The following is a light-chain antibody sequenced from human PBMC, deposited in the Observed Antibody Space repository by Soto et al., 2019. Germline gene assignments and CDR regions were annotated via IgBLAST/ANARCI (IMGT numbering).Light chain of an antibody. J-gene: IGKJ2*01. CDR3: QQRSNWPLT. Sequence: IVWTQSPATLSLSPGERATNSCRAIQSVSSYLARYQQKPGHAPKLLIYDASNRATGIPARFSGSGSGKDSARTSRSLEPEDFAVYYCQQRSNWPLTLGQGTKLEIK. V-gene: IGKV3-11*01. CDR2: DAS. CDR1: QSVSSY.